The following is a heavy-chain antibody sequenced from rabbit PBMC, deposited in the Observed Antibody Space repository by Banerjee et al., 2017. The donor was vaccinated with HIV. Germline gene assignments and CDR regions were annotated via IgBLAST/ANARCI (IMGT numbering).Heavy chain of an antibody. D-gene: IGHD8-1*01. CDR1: GFSFSSYY. V-gene: IGHV1S45*01. J-gene: IGHJ3*01. CDR3: ARGWTGATYSGL. CDR2: IGVGRGGST. Sequence: QQQLEESGGGLVKPEGSLTLTCKASGFSFSSYYMCWVRQAPGKGLEWIGCIGVGRGGSTWYASWAKGRFTISKTSSTTVTLQMTSLTAADTATYFCARGWTGATYSGLWGQGTLVTDS.